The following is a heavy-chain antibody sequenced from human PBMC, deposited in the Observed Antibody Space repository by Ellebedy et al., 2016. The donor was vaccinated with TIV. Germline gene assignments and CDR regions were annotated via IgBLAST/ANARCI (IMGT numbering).Heavy chain of an antibody. D-gene: IGHD5-24*01. Sequence: MPSETLSLTCTVSGGSISSYYWSWIRQPPGKGLEWIGYIYFSGSTNYNPSLKSRVTISVDRSTNQFSLKLSSVTAADTAVYYCAREGYTEMDTLNIDYWGQGTLVTVSS. V-gene: IGHV4-59*12. CDR2: IYFSGST. CDR1: GGSISSYY. CDR3: AREGYTEMDTLNIDY. J-gene: IGHJ4*02.